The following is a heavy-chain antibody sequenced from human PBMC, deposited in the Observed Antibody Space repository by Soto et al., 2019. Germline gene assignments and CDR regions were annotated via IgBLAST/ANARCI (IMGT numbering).Heavy chain of an antibody. CDR3: ARDRRGPMVYAIKYYFDY. CDR2: ISYDGNNK. Sequence: GGSLRLSCAASGFTFSSYAIHWVRQAPGKGLEWVAVISYDGNNKYYADSVKGRFTISRDNSKNTLYLQMNSLRAEDTAVYYCARDRRGPMVYAIKYYFDYWGQGTLVTVSS. CDR1: GFTFSSYA. J-gene: IGHJ4*02. D-gene: IGHD2-8*01. V-gene: IGHV3-30-3*01.